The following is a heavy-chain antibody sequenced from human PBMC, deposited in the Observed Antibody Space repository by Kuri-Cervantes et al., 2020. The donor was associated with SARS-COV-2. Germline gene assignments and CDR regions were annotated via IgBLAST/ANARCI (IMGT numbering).Heavy chain of an antibody. Sequence: GESLKISCAASGFTFISSWMHWVCQAPEMGLEWVADIKCDGSEKYYVDSVKGRLTISRDNAKNSLYLQMNSLGAEDTAVYYCARVADYGDFSPFDYWGQGTLVTVSS. CDR1: GFTFISSW. D-gene: IGHD4-17*01. J-gene: IGHJ4*02. V-gene: IGHV3-52*01. CDR3: ARVADYGDFSPFDY. CDR2: IKCDGSEK.